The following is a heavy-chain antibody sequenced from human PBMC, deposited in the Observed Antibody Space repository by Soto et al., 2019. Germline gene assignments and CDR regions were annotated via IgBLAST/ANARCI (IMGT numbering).Heavy chain of an antibody. J-gene: IGHJ5*02. CDR3: VRDGTKTLRDWFDP. CDR1: GASISGFY. D-gene: IGHD1-1*01. V-gene: IGHV4-4*07. Sequence: SETLSLTCTVSGASISGFYWSWIRKPAGKGLEWIGRIYATGTTDYNPSLKSRVMMSVDTSRKQFSLKLRSVTAADTAVYYCVRDGTKTLRDWFDPWGQGISVTVSS. CDR2: IYATGTT.